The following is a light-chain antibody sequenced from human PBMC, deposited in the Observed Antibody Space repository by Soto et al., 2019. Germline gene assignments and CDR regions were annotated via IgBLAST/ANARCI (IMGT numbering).Light chain of an antibody. Sequence: QSVLTQPASVSGSPGQSMTISCSGTPSDIGAYNYVSWYQHLPGKAPKVIIYDVTNRPSGVSSRFSGSKSGTTASLTISGLQSEDEANYYCGSYTISSTLMIFGGGTKLTVL. CDR2: DVT. CDR3: GSYTISSTLMI. CDR1: PSDIGAYNY. V-gene: IGLV2-14*03. J-gene: IGLJ2*01.